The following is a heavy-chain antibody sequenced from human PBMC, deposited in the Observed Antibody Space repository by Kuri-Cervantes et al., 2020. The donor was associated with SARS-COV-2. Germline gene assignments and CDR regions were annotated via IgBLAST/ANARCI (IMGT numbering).Heavy chain of an antibody. V-gene: IGHV3-72*01. CDR2: TRNKANSYTT. J-gene: IGHJ3*02. Sequence: GGSLRLSCAASGFTFSDHYMDWVRQAPGKGLEWVGRTRNKANSYTTEYAASVKGRFTISRDDSKNSLYLQMNSLKTEDTAVYYCAREGEGQAIGAFDIWGQGTMVTVSS. CDR1: GFTFSDHY. D-gene: IGHD2-21*01. CDR3: AREGEGQAIGAFDI.